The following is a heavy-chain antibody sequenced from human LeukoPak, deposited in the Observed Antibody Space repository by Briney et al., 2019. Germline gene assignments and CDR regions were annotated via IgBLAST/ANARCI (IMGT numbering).Heavy chain of an antibody. CDR3: ARLGIWWYYFDY. V-gene: IGHV4-34*01. J-gene: IGHJ4*02. CDR2: INHSGST. CDR1: GGSFSGYY. D-gene: IGHD2-15*01. Sequence: SETLSLTCAVYGGSFSGYYWSWLRQPPGKGLEWIGEINHSGSTNYNPSLKSRVTISVDTSKNQFSLKLSSVTGADTAVYYCARLGIWWYYFDYWGQGTLVTVSS.